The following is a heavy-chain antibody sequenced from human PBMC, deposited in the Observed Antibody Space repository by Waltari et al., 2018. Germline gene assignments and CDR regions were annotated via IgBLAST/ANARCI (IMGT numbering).Heavy chain of an antibody. Sequence: EVQLVESGGGLVQPGGSLRLSCAASGFTFSSSEMNWVPQAAGKGLEWVSYISSSGSTIYYADSVKGRFTISRDNAKNSLYLQMNSLRAEDTAVYYCARDLVSSGWYDAFDIWGQGTMVTVSS. CDR2: ISSSGSTI. D-gene: IGHD6-19*01. J-gene: IGHJ3*02. CDR1: GFTFSSSE. CDR3: ARDLVSSGWYDAFDI. V-gene: IGHV3-48*03.